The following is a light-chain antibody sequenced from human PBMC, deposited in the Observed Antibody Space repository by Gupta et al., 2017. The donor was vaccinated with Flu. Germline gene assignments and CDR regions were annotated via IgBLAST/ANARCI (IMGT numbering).Light chain of an antibody. CDR3: QQYGSSSVT. CDR1: QSVSSNY. Sequence: DIVLTQSPGTLSLSPGERATLSCRASQSVSSNYLAWYQQKPGQAPRLLIYGASSRATGIPDRFSGSGSGTDFALTISRLEPEDFAVYYCQQYGSSSVTFGQGTKVEIK. J-gene: IGKJ1*01. V-gene: IGKV3-20*01. CDR2: GAS.